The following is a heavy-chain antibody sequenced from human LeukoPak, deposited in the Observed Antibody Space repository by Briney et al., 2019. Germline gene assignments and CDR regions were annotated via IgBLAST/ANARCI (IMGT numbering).Heavy chain of an antibody. CDR3: ARGSSISCYSRGDY. CDR2: ISGSGGST. J-gene: IGHJ4*02. D-gene: IGHD2-2*01. V-gene: IGHV3-23*01. Sequence: AGGSLRLSCAASGFTFSSYAMSWVRQAPGKGLEWVSAISGSGGSTYYADSVKGRFTISRDSSKNTVYLQMNSLKPEDTAVYYCARGSSISCYSRGDYWGQGTLVTVSS. CDR1: GFTFSSYA.